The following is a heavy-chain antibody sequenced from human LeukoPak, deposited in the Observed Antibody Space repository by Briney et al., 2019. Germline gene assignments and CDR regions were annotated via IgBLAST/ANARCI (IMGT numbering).Heavy chain of an antibody. CDR2: INSDGSGT. J-gene: IGHJ4*02. CDR3: ARADDGANSWVNY. D-gene: IGHD4-23*01. Sequence: GGSLRLSCAASGFTFSSYWMHWVRQAPGKGLVWISRINSDGSGTSYADSVKGRFTISRDNAKNTLYPQMNSLRAEDTAVYYCARADDGANSWVNYWGQGTLVTVPS. CDR1: GFTFSSYW. V-gene: IGHV3-74*01.